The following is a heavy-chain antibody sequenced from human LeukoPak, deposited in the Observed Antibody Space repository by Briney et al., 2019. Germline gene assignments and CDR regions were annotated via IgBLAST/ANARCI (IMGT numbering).Heavy chain of an antibody. Sequence: GGSLRLSCSASGFTFSSYWRHWVRQAPGKGLVWVSRINSDGSSTSYADSVKGRFTISRDNAKNTLYLQMNSLRAEDTAVYYCARVGGEDFWSGYYPLFTGYYYYYMDVWGKGTTVTVSS. J-gene: IGHJ6*03. V-gene: IGHV3-74*01. CDR1: GFTFSSYW. D-gene: IGHD3-3*01. CDR3: ARVGGEDFWSGYYPLFTGYYYYYMDV. CDR2: INSDGSST.